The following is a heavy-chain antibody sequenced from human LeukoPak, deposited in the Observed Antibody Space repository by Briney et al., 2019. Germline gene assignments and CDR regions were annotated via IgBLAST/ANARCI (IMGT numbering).Heavy chain of an antibody. Sequence: GGSLRLSCAASGFTFSSYAMHWVRQAPGKGLEWVAVISYDGSNKYYADSVKGRFTISRDNSKNTLYLQMNSLRAEDTAVYYCARDPAMIAGYFDHWGQGTLVTVSS. D-gene: IGHD3-22*01. CDR1: GFTFSSYA. CDR2: ISYDGSNK. V-gene: IGHV3-30*04. CDR3: ARDPAMIAGYFDH. J-gene: IGHJ4*02.